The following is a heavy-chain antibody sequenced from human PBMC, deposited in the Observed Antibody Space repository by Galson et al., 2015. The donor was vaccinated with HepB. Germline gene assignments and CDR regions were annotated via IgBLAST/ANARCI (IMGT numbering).Heavy chain of an antibody. V-gene: IGHV1-18*01. CDR2: ISAYNGNT. J-gene: IGHJ6*02. Sequence: SVKVSCKPSGYTFTSYGISWVRQAPGQGLEWMGWISAYNGNTNYAQKLQGRVTMTTDTSTSTAYMELRSLRSDDTAVYYCAKVRGSSSWYVYYYGMDVWGQGTTVTVSS. D-gene: IGHD6-13*01. CDR1: GYTFTSYG. CDR3: AKVRGSSSWYVYYYGMDV.